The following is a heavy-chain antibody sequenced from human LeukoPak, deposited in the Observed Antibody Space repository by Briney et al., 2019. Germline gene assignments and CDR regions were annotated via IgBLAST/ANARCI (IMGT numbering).Heavy chain of an antibody. CDR2: IWYDGSNK. D-gene: IGHD3-3*01. Sequence: GGSLRLSCAASGFTFSDYYMSWIRQAPGKGLEWVAVIWYDGSNKYYADSVKGRFTISRDNSKNTLYLQMNSLRAEDTAVYYCARGPVITIFGVVDNSLRYGMDVWGQGTTVTVSS. CDR1: GFTFSDYY. CDR3: ARGPVITIFGVVDNSLRYGMDV. V-gene: IGHV3-33*08. J-gene: IGHJ6*02.